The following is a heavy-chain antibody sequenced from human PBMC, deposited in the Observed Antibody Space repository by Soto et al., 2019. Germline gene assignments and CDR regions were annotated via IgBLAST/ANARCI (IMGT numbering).Heavy chain of an antibody. D-gene: IGHD2-21*02. J-gene: IGHJ3*01. CDR2: ISSSSSI. Sequence: EVQLVESGGGLVQPGGSLRLSCAASGFPFGTYAMNWVRQAPGKGLEWISYISSSSSIHYADSVKGRFTISRDNAKNSLYLQMNSLRDEDTAVYYCARGCGGDCWTSAFWGQGTMVTVSS. CDR3: ARGCGGDCWTSAF. V-gene: IGHV3-48*02. CDR1: GFPFGTYA.